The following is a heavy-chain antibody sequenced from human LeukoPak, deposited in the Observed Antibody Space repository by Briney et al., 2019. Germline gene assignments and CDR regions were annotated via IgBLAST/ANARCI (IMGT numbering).Heavy chain of an antibody. D-gene: IGHD1-26*01. J-gene: IGHJ4*02. CDR2: ISSSSTTI. CDR3: ARDLISGAYTFDY. CDR1: GFTFSDFS. V-gene: IGHV3-48*02. Sequence: GGSLRLSCAASGFTFSDFSMNWVRQAPGKGLEWVSYISSSSTTIYYADSVRGRFTISRDNARKSLYLQMNSLRDEDTAIYYCARDLISGAYTFDYWGPGTLVTVSS.